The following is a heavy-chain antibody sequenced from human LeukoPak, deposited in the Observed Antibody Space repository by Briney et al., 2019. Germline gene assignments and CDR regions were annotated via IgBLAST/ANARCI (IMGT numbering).Heavy chain of an antibody. V-gene: IGHV4-59*01. CDR1: GGSISSYY. J-gene: IGHJ6*02. CDR3: ARCSAFDYGMDV. CDR2: IYYSGST. D-gene: IGHD3-10*02. Sequence: SETLSLTCTVSGGSISSYYWSWIRQPPGKGLEWIGYIYYSGSTNYNPSLKSRVTLSVDTSKNQFSLKLSSVTAADTAVYYCARCSAFDYGMDVWGQGTTVTVSS.